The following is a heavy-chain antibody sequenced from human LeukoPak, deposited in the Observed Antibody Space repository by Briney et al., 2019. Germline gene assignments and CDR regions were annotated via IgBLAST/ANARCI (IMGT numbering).Heavy chain of an antibody. J-gene: IGHJ4*02. Sequence: GGSLRLSCVASGFTFSTYWMSWVRQAPGKGLEWVANLKQDGSVKHYVDSVKGRFTISRDNGKNSLYLQMTNLRAEDTAVYYCATSADSPGNSWGQGTLITVSS. CDR3: ATSADSPGNS. CDR1: GFTFSTYW. D-gene: IGHD4-23*01. V-gene: IGHV3-7*01. CDR2: LKQDGSVK.